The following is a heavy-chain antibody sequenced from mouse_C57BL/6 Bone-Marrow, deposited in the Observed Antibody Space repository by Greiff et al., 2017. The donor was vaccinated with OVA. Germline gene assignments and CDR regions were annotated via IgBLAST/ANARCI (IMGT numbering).Heavy chain of an antibody. V-gene: IGHV1-15*01. CDR3: TRQRWLLLHAMDY. Sequence: QVHVKQSGAELVRPGASVTLSCKASGYTFTDYEMHWVKQTPVHGLEWIGAIDPETGGTAYNQKFKGKAILTADKSSSTAYMELRSLTSEDSAVYYCTRQRWLLLHAMDYWGQGTSVTVSS. CDR2: IDPETGGT. J-gene: IGHJ4*01. CDR1: GYTFTDYE. D-gene: IGHD2-3*01.